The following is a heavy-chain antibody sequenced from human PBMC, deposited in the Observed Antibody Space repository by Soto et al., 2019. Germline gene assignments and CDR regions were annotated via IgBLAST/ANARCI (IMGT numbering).Heavy chain of an antibody. CDR3: ARDRCSGGSCYRTYAFDL. D-gene: IGHD2-15*01. Sequence: EVQLVESGGGLVKPGGSLRLSCAGSGFILSNYTMNWVRQAPGKGLKWVSSISGSSTYIYYAASVKGRFTISRDNAKNSLYLQMNSLRVEDTAVYYCARDRCSGGSCYRTYAFDLWGRGTLVTVSS. CDR1: GFILSNYT. V-gene: IGHV3-21*06. J-gene: IGHJ3*01. CDR2: ISGSSTYI.